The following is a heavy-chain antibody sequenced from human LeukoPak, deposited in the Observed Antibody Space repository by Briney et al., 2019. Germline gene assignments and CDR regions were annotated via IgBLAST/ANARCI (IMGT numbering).Heavy chain of an antibody. J-gene: IGHJ6*02. V-gene: IGHV3-7*01. CDR3: ARTTVTTWVYYYYYYGMDV. CDR1: GLTFSTYG. Sequence: GRSLRLSCAASGLTFSTYGMHWVRQAPGKGLEWVADIKQDGSEKYYVDSVKGRFTISRDNAKNSLYLQMNSLRAEDTAVYYCARTTVTTWVYYYYYYGMDVWGQGTTVTVSS. CDR2: IKQDGSEK. D-gene: IGHD4-17*01.